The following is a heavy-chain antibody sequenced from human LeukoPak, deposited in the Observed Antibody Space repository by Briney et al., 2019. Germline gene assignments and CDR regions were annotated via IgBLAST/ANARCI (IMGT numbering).Heavy chain of an antibody. CDR3: ARRGIAVAASYYFDY. D-gene: IGHD6-19*01. CDR1: GGSISSSSYY. V-gene: IGHV4-39*01. J-gene: IGHJ4*02. Sequence: SETLSLTSTVSGGSISSSSYYWGWIRQPPGKGLEWIGSIYYSGSTYYNPSLKSRVTISVDTSKNQFSLKLSSVTAADTAVYYCARRGIAVAASYYFDYWGQGTLVTVSS. CDR2: IYYSGST.